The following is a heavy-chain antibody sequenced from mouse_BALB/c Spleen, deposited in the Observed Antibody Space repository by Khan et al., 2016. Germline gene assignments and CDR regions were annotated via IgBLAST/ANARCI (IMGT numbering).Heavy chain of an antibody. CDR3: ARWFLEFPYYLDY. CDR1: GYSITSDYA. CDR2: ISYSGVT. D-gene: IGHD2-3*01. Sequence: EVQLQESGPGLVKPSQSLSLTCTVTGYSITSDYAWNWIRQFPGNKLEWMGYISYSGVTTYNPSLKSRISITRDTSKNLFFLQLNSVTTEDTATXYCARWFLEFPYYLDYWGQGTTLTVSS. V-gene: IGHV3-2*02. J-gene: IGHJ2*01.